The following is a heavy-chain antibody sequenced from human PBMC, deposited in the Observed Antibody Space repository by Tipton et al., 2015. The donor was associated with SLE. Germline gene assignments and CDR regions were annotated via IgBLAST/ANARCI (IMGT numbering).Heavy chain of an antibody. J-gene: IGHJ4*02. V-gene: IGHV3-23*01. CDR3: ARDHYSSSACLDY. CDR2: ISGSGGGR. Sequence: GSLRLSCVASGFTFTSFAMNWVRQAPGKGLEWVSSISGSGGGRYYADAVKGRFTSARDSSENTVFLQMNSMRVEDTAVYYCARDHYSSSACLDYWGQGTLVTVSS. D-gene: IGHD6-6*01. CDR1: GFTFTSFA.